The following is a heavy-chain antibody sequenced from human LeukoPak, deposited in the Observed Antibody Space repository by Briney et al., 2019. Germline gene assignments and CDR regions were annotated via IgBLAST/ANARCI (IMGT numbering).Heavy chain of an antibody. CDR2: VLYDGSNK. V-gene: IGHV3-30*04. CDR1: GFTFTRYT. Sequence: GGSLRLSCAASGFTFTRYTMHWVRQAPGKGLEWVAVVLYDGSNKYNADSVKGRFTLSRDNSKNTLSLQMNTLRADDTAVYYCVRDNYGGILDFWGQGTLVTVSS. CDR3: VRDNYGGILDF. D-gene: IGHD2-21*01. J-gene: IGHJ4*02.